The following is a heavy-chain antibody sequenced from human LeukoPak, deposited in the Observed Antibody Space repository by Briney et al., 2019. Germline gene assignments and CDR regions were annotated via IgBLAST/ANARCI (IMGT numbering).Heavy chain of an antibody. CDR2: INPSGRN. V-gene: IGHV4-34*01. CDR3: ARTHFIISNDFDY. Sequence: SETLSLTCTVCGGSLRGYYWSGIRRPPGKGLEWIGEINPSGRNNYNTSLMSRVTISVDPSKNQFSLKLSSATAADTAVYYCARTHFIISNDFDYWGQGTLVTVSS. CDR1: GGSLRGYY. J-gene: IGHJ4*02. D-gene: IGHD3-3*02.